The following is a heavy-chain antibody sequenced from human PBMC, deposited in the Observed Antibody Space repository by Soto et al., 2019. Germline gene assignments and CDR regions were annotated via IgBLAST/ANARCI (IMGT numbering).Heavy chain of an antibody. V-gene: IGHV4-39*01. D-gene: IGHD6-13*01. CDR2: VSFSGSK. CDR3: ARGSTLKGRVWFHP. J-gene: IGHJ5*02. CDR1: GYSVSNSGYY. Sequence: QLLLQESGPGLVKPSETLSLTCTVSGYSVSNSGYYWGWIRQSPGKRLERIGSVSFSGSKYYNPSLRSRVNFSLDQSKAVVALELRSVTAADTAVYYCARGSTLKGRVWFHPWGQGTLVTVSS.